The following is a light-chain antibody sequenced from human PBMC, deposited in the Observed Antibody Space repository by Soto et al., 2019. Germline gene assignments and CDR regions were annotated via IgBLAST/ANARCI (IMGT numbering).Light chain of an antibody. J-gene: IGLJ1*01. CDR1: SSNIGAGYD. V-gene: IGLV1-40*01. Sequence: QSALTQPPSVSGAPGQRVXISCTGSSSNIGAGYDVHWYQQLPGTAPKLLIYDNTNRPSGVPDRFSGSKSGTSASLAITGLQAEDEADYYCQSYDRSLSGSRVFGTGTKVTVL. CDR2: DNT. CDR3: QSYDRSLSGSRV.